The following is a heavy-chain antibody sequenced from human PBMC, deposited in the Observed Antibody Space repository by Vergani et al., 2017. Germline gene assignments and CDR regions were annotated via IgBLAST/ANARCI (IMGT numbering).Heavy chain of an antibody. CDR1: GYTFTGYY. V-gene: IGHV1-2*02. D-gene: IGHD6-13*01. CDR2: INPNSGGT. J-gene: IGHJ6*02. CDR3: ARDLGIAETEYYYYGMDV. Sequence: QVQLVQSGAEVKKPGASVKVSCKASGYTFTGYYMHWVRQAPGQGLEWMGWINPNSGGTNYAQKFQGRVTMTRDTSISTAYMELSRMGSDDTAVYYCARDLGIAETEYYYYGMDVWGQGTTVTVSS.